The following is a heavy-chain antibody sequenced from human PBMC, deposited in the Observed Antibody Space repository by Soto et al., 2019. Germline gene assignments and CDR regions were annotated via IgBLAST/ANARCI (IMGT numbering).Heavy chain of an antibody. Sequence: GGSLRLSCAASGFIFENFGISWVRQAPGKGLEWISSISGSGFKKYYADSVKGRFTISRDNSKSTVYLELNNLSAEDTAVYHCAKNQGVELVPLATVDWFDPWGQGSVVTVSS. J-gene: IGHJ5*02. CDR3: AKNQGVELVPLATVDWFDP. CDR2: ISGSGFKK. CDR1: GFIFENFG. V-gene: IGHV3-23*01. D-gene: IGHD1-26*01.